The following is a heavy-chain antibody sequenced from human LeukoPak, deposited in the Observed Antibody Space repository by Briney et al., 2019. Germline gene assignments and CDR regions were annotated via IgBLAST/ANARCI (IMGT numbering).Heavy chain of an antibody. Sequence: PGGSLRLSCAASGFTFSSYSMNWVRQAPGKGLEWVSSITSSSSYIYYADPVKGRFTISRDNAKNSLYLEMNSLRAEDTAVYYCARDMPYYYDTRDNAFDIWGQGTMVTVSS. CDR1: GFTFSSYS. D-gene: IGHD3-22*01. J-gene: IGHJ3*02. CDR2: ITSSSSYI. V-gene: IGHV3-21*01. CDR3: ARDMPYYYDTRDNAFDI.